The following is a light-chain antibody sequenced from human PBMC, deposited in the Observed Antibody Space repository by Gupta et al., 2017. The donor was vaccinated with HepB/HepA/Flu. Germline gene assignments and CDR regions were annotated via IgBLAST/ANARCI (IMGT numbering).Light chain of an antibody. CDR2: KAS. CDR3: QHYSLYSRT. V-gene: IGKV1-5*03. J-gene: IGKJ1*01. Sequence: DIQMTQSPSTLSASVGDRVTITCRASQSISRWLAWYHQRPGKAPRLLISKASTLEGGVPSRFRGSGSETEFNLTISSLQPDDFGTYYCQHYSLYSRTFGQGTQVEI. CDR1: QSISRW.